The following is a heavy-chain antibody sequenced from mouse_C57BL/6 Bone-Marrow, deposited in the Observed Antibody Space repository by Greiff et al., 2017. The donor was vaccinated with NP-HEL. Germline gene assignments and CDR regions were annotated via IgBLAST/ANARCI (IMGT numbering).Heavy chain of an antibody. D-gene: IGHD2-2*01. V-gene: IGHV7-1*01. CDR1: GFTFSDFY. CDR3: ARDAYGYDSYAMDY. CDR2: SRNKANDYTT. J-gene: IGHJ4*01. Sequence: EVQVVESGGGLVQSGRSLRLSCATSGFTFSDFYMEWVRQAPGKGLEWIAASRNKANDYTTEYSASVKGRFIVSRDTSQSILFLQMNALRAEDTAIYYCARDAYGYDSYAMDYWGQGTSVTVSS.